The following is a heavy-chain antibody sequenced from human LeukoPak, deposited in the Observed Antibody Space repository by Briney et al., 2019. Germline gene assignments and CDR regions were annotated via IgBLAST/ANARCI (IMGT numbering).Heavy chain of an antibody. Sequence: SETLSLTCTVSGGSISSGDYYWSWIRQPPGKGLEWIGYIYYSGSTYYNPSLKSRVTISVDTSKNQFSLKLSSVTAADTAVYYCARDGGLDPYYFDYWGQGTLVTASS. CDR2: IYYSGST. D-gene: IGHD3-16*01. CDR1: GGSISSGDYY. CDR3: ARDGGLDPYYFDY. J-gene: IGHJ4*02. V-gene: IGHV4-30-4*01.